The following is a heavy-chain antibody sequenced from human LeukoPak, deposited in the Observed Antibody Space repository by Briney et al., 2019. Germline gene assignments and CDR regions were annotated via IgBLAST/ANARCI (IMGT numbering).Heavy chain of an antibody. CDR3: ARYGDLYYFDY. D-gene: IGHD4-17*01. J-gene: IGHJ4*02. Sequence: SETLSLTCTVSGGSISSYYWSWIRQPPGKGLEWIGYIYYSGSTNYNASLKSRVTISVHTSKNQFSLKLSSVTAADTAVYYCARYGDLYYFDYWGQGTLVTVSS. V-gene: IGHV4-59*01. CDR1: GGSISSYY. CDR2: IYYSGST.